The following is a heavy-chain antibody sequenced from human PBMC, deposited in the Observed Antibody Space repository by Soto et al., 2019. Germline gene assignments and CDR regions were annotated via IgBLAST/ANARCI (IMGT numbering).Heavy chain of an antibody. D-gene: IGHD5-12*01. Sequence: ASVKVSCKASGYTFTNNDINWVRQASGQGLEWMGWVNPNSGNTGYAQNFQGRLTMTWSTSTSTAYLEVINLRSEDTAVYFCARGRLFGYSDYEPLGGPDFWGQGTPVTVSS. V-gene: IGHV1-8*01. CDR2: VNPNSGNT. CDR3: ARGRLFGYSDYEPLGGPDF. CDR1: GYTFTNND. J-gene: IGHJ4*02.